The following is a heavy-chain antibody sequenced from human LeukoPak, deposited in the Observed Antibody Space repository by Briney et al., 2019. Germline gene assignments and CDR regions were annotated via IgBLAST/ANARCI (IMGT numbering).Heavy chain of an antibody. Sequence: GASVKVSCKASGYTFTGYYMHWVRQAPGQGLEWMGWINPNSGGTNYAQKSQGWVTMTRDTSISAAYMELSRLRSDDTAVYYCARADDILTGHFDYWGQGTLVTVSS. D-gene: IGHD3-9*01. V-gene: IGHV1-2*04. CDR2: INPNSGGT. CDR3: ARADDILTGHFDY. J-gene: IGHJ4*02. CDR1: GYTFTGYY.